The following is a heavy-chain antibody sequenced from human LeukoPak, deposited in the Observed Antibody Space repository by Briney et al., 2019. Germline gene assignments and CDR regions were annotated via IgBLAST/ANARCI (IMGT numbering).Heavy chain of an antibody. D-gene: IGHD5-18*01. J-gene: IGHJ4*02. CDR2: TNPNSGGT. V-gene: IGHV1-2*06. CDR1: GYTFTGYY. Sequence: ASVKVSCKASGYTFTGYYMHWVRQAPGQGLEWMGRTNPNSGGTNYAQKFQGRVTMTRDTSISTAYMELSRLRSDDTAVYYCAREGADTAMVKTHFDYWGQGTLVTVSS. CDR3: AREGADTAMVKTHFDY.